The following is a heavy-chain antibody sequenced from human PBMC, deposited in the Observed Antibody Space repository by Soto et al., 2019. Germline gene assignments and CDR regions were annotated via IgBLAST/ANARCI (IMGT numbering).Heavy chain of an antibody. D-gene: IGHD6-19*01. V-gene: IGHV3-11*01. J-gene: IGHJ3*02. CDR3: ARGGAGRRSGRMGAFDI. CDR1: GFTFSYYY. CDR2: ISTSGSTT. Sequence: GGSLRLSCAASGFTFSYYYMTWIRQSPGKGLEWVSYISTSGSTTYYADSVKGRFTISRDNAKNSLYLQMNSLRAEDTAVYYCARGGAGRRSGRMGAFDIWGQVKMGTVSS.